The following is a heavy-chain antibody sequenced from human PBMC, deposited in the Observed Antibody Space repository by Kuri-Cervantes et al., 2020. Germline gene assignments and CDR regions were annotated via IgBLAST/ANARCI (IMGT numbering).Heavy chain of an antibody. CDR3: ASLSFQAFDI. Sequence: SVKVSCKASGYTFTSYAISWVRQAPGQGLEWMGGIIPIFGTANYAQKFQGRVTITTDESTSTAYMELSSLRSEDTAVYYCASLSFQAFDIWGQGTMVTVSS. J-gene: IGHJ3*02. CDR2: IIPIFGTA. V-gene: IGHV1-69*05. D-gene: IGHD3-16*02. CDR1: GYTFTSYA.